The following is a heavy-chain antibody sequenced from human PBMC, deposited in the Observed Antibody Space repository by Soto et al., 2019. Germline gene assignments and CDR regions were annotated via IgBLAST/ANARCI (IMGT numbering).Heavy chain of an antibody. J-gene: IGHJ4*02. CDR2: IWYDGSQK. V-gene: IGHV3-33*01. CDR1: GFSFSRYA. CDR3: ARDPYDDHGIFFDY. D-gene: IGHD4-17*01. Sequence: QVQLVESGGGVVQPGMSLRLSCAASGFSFSRYAMHWVRQAPGKGLEWVAVIWYDGSQKYFADSVKGRFIISRDNSESTLSLQMNSLSGEDTAVYYCARDPYDDHGIFFDYWGQGAQVTVSS.